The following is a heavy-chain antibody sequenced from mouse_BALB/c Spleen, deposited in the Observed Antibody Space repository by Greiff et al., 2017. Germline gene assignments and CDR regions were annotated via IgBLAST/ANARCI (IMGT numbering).Heavy chain of an antibody. Sequence: DVKLVESGGGLVKPGGSLKLSCAASGFTFSSYTMSWVRQNLAKKLEWVATISSGGSYTYYPDSVKGRFTISRDNAKNTLYLQMSSLKSEDTAMFYCARDYYWGQGTTLTVSS. CDR3: ARDYY. CDR1: GFTFSSYT. J-gene: IGHJ2*01. V-gene: IGHV5-6-4*01. CDR2: ISSGGSYT.